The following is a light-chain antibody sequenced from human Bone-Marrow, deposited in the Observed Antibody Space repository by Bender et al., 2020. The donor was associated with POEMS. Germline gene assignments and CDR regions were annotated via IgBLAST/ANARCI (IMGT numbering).Light chain of an antibody. J-gene: IGLJ3*02. CDR1: SLRTYH. CDR2: GQT. CDR3: QVWERSSDDPWV. V-gene: IGLV3-19*01. Sequence: SSELTQDPAVSVALGQTVRITCQGDSLRTYHASWYQQKPGQAPVLVIYGQTNRPSGIPERFSGSKSGNTATLTISGVEVGDEADYYCQVWERSSDDPWVFGGGTKLTVL.